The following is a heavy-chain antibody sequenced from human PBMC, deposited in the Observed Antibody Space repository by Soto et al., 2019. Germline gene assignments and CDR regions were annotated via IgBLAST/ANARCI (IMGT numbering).Heavy chain of an antibody. CDR1: GFTFEDYY. V-gene: IGHV3-11*06. D-gene: IGHD3-22*01. CDR3: AKEWVYDSSGWSFDY. Sequence: GSLRLSCAASGFTFEDYYMSWVRQAPGKGLEWVSFIRNNASYTTYAESVTGRFTISRDNAKNILFLQMNSLRAEDTAVYYCAKEWVYDSSGWSFDYWGQGTLVTVSS. J-gene: IGHJ4*02. CDR2: IRNNASYT.